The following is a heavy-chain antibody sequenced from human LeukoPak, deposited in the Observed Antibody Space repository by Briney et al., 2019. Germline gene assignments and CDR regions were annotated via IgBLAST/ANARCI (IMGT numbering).Heavy chain of an antibody. CDR3: ARDAPTYYYDSSAFFDY. Sequence: PGGSLRLSCAASGFTFCSFSMNWVRQAPGKGLEWVSSISSSSSYTYYADSVKGRFTISRDNAKNSLYLQMNSLRAEDTAVYYCARDAPTYYYDSSAFFDYWGQGTLVTVSS. CDR1: GFTFCSFS. J-gene: IGHJ4*02. V-gene: IGHV3-21*01. D-gene: IGHD3-22*01. CDR2: ISSSSSYT.